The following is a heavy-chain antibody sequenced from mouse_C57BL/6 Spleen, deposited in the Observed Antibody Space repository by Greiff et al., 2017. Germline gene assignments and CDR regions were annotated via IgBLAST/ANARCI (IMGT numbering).Heavy chain of an antibody. Sequence: EVQLQQSGGGLVKPGGSLKLSCAASGFTFSSYAMSWVRQTPEKRLEWVATISDGGSYTYYPDNVKGRFTISRDNAKNNLYLQMSHLKSEDTAMYYCARDHWDKTYWGQGTLVTVSA. CDR2: ISDGGSYT. J-gene: IGHJ3*01. V-gene: IGHV5-4*01. CDR3: ARDHWDKTY. D-gene: IGHD4-1*01. CDR1: GFTFSSYA.